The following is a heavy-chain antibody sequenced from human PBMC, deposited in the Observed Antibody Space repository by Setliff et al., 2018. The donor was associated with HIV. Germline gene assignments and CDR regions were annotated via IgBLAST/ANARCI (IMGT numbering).Heavy chain of an antibody. CDR2: IYPGDSDT. J-gene: IGHJ6*03. V-gene: IGHV5-51*01. Sequence: PGESLTISCKGSGYTFSNYWIGWVRQMPEKGLEWMGIIYPGDSDTRYSPSFQGQVTISADRSISTAFLQWSSLKASDSAMYYCARHRHTSAWYATRHYFYMDVWGEGTMVTVSS. CDR3: ARHRHTSAWYATRHYFYMDV. D-gene: IGHD6-19*01. CDR1: GYTFSNYW.